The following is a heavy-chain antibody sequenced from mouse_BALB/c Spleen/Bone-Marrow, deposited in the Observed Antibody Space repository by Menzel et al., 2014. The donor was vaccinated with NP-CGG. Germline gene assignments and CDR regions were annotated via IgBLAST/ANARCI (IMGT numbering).Heavy chain of an antibody. CDR1: GFTFSYYA. V-gene: IGHV5-9-4*01. Sequence: EVQLVESGGGLVKPGGSLKLSCAASGFTFSYYAMSWVRRSPEKRLEWAAEISSGGSYTYYPDTVTGRFTISRDNAKNTLYLEMSSLRSEDTAMYYCTRDRGDYWGQGTSVTVSS. CDR2: ISSGGSYT. D-gene: IGHD3-1*01. J-gene: IGHJ4*01. CDR3: TRDRGDY.